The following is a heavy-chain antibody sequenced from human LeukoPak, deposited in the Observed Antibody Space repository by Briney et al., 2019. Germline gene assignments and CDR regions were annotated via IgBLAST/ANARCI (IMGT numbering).Heavy chain of an antibody. V-gene: IGHV4-34*01. Sequence: PSETLSLTCAVYGGSFSGYYWSWIRQPPGKGLEWIGETNHSGSTNYNPSLKSRVTISVDTSKNQFSLKLSSVTAADTAVYYCARGLVSPTRYDSSGYYGPNFDYWGQGTLVTVSS. CDR1: GGSFSGYY. CDR2: TNHSGST. J-gene: IGHJ4*02. D-gene: IGHD3-22*01. CDR3: ARGLVSPTRYDSSGYYGPNFDY.